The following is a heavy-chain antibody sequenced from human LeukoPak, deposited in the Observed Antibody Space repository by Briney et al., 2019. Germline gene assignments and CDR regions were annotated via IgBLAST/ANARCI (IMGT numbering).Heavy chain of an antibody. V-gene: IGHV1-18*03. J-gene: IGHJ3*02. CDR3: ASMGIAGDTGSDAFDI. CDR2: ISAYNGNT. D-gene: IGHD2-21*01. Sequence: ASVKVSCKASGYTFTSYGISWVRQAPGQGLEWMGWISAYNGNTNYAQKLQGRVTITRDTSASTAYMELSSLRSEDMAVYYCASMGIAGDTGSDAFDIWGQGTMVTVSS. CDR1: GYTFTSYG.